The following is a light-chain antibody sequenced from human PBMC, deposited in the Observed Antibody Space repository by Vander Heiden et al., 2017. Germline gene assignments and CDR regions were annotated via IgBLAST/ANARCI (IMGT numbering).Light chain of an antibody. CDR1: QSVSSN. Sequence: VVAQSTAPLSVSPGERATLSCRASQSVSSNLAWYQQKPGQAPRLLIYGASTRATGIPARFSGSGSGTEFTLTISSLQSEDFAFYYCQQYNNWPPYTFGQGTKLEIK. CDR3: QQYNNWPPYT. CDR2: GAS. V-gene: IGKV3-15*01. J-gene: IGKJ2*01.